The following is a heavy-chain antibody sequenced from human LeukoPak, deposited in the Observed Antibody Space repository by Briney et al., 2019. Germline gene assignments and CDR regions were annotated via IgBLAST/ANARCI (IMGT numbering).Heavy chain of an antibody. CDR3: AKATNELNYYDSSGVSDY. J-gene: IGHJ4*02. CDR1: GFTFSSYG. CDR2: IGYDGGNK. Sequence: GGSLRLSCAASGFTFSSYGMHWVRQAPGKGLEWVTFIGYDGGNKYYGDSVKGRFTISRDNSKNTLYLQMNSLRAEDTAVYYCAKATNELNYYDSSGVSDYWGQGTLVTVSS. D-gene: IGHD3-22*01. V-gene: IGHV3-30*02.